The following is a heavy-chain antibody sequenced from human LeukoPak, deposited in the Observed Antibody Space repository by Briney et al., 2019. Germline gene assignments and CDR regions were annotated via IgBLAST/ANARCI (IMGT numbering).Heavy chain of an antibody. D-gene: IGHD5-18*01. CDR3: ARAGDTAMVTLDY. J-gene: IGHJ4*02. Sequence: ASVKVSCKASGGTFSSYAISWVRQAPGQGLEWMGGIIPIFGTANYAQKFQGRVTITADESTSTAYMELSSLRSEDTAAYYCARAGDTAMVTLDYWGQGTLVTVSS. CDR2: IIPIFGTA. CDR1: GGTFSSYA. V-gene: IGHV1-69*13.